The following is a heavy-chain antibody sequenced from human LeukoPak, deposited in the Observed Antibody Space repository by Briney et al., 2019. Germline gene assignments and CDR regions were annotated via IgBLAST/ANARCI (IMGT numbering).Heavy chain of an antibody. CDR3: ARQGYSGTYNWFDP. CDR2: IYPGDSDT. CDR1: GYTFTTYW. Sequence: KAGESLKISCEASGYTFTTYWIGWVRQVPGKGLEWMGIIYPGDSDTRYSPSFQGQVTISADKSISTAYLQWSSLKASDTAMYYCARQGYSGTYNWFDPWGQGTLVTVSS. J-gene: IGHJ5*02. D-gene: IGHD1-26*01. V-gene: IGHV5-51*01.